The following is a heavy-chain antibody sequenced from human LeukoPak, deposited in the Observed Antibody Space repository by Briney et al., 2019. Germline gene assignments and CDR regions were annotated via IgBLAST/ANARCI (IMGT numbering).Heavy chain of an antibody. D-gene: IGHD2-2*01. CDR1: ILPFSIYD. V-gene: IGHV3-23*01. CDR3: SKDHCTSTKCSACFDF. J-gene: IGHJ4*02. CDR2: INDLGAT. Sequence: GGSLRLPRAAWILPFSIYDKSWVRQAPGQGLQWVSGINDLGATFYADSVKGRFTISRDNSKNTLYLQMNSLRAEDPAVYYCSKDHCTSTKCSACFDFWGQGTLVTVSS.